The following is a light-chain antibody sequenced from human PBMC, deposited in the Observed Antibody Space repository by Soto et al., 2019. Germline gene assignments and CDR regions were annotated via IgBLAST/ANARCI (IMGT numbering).Light chain of an antibody. Sequence: AIQMTQSPSSLSASVGDRVTITCRTSQGIRNDLGWYQQKPGKAPKLLIYSASSLQSGVPSRFSGSGSDTDFTLTITSLQPEDVEIYYCQKYDSAPFTLGPGTKVDIK. V-gene: IGKV1-6*01. CDR2: SAS. J-gene: IGKJ3*01. CDR3: QKYDSAPFT. CDR1: QGIRND.